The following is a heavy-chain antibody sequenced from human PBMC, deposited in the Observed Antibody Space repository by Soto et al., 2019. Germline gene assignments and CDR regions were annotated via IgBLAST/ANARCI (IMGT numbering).Heavy chain of an antibody. Sequence: QVQLQESGPGLVKPSETLSLTCTVSGGSISSYYWSWIRQPPGKGLEWIGYIYYSGSTNYNPSLTGRVTISVDTSKNQFSLKLSSVTAADTAVYYCARDNYYGSGSYSDNWFDPWGQGTLVTVSS. CDR3: ARDNYYGSGSYSDNWFDP. CDR2: IYYSGST. J-gene: IGHJ5*02. V-gene: IGHV4-59*01. D-gene: IGHD3-10*01. CDR1: GGSISSYY.